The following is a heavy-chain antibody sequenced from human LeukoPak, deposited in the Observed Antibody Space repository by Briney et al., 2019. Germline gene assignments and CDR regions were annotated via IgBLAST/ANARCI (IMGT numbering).Heavy chain of an antibody. V-gene: IGHV4-59*01. D-gene: IGHD5-12*01. CDR3: ARGGIVATIPDFDY. Sequence: SETLSLTCTVSGGSISSYYWSWIRQPPGKGLEWIGYIYYSGSNNYNPSLKSRVTISVDTSKNQFSLKLSSVTAADTAVYYCARGGIVATIPDFDYWGQGTLVTVSS. CDR2: IYYSGSN. CDR1: GGSISSYY. J-gene: IGHJ4*02.